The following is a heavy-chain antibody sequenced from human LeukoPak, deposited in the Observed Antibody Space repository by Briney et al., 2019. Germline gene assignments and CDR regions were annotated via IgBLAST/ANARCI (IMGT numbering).Heavy chain of an antibody. CDR2: ISFSSSTI. CDR1: GLTFSTYS. V-gene: IGHV3-48*01. CDR3: ASTIPAAGTDY. D-gene: IGHD6-13*01. J-gene: IGHJ4*02. Sequence: SGGSLRLSCAASGLTFSTYSMNWVRQAPGKGLEWVSYISFSSSTIYYADSVKGRFTISRDNAKNSLYLQMNSLRAEDTAVYYCASTIPAAGTDYWGQGTLVTVSS.